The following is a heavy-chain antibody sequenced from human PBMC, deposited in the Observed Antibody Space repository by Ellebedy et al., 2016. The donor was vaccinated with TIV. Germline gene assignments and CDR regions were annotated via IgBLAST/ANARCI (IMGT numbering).Heavy chain of an antibody. CDR1: GFTFSSFG. CDR3: ARDRAGIEVAAYFDY. D-gene: IGHD6-19*01. CDR2: IWYDGSTQ. V-gene: IGHV3-33*01. Sequence: GESLKISCEASGFTFSSFGMHWVRPAPGKGLEWVAVIWYDGSTQYSADSVKGRFTLSRDNSKNTLFLQMNGLRAEDTAVYYCARDRAGIEVAAYFDYWGQGTLVTVSS. J-gene: IGHJ4*02.